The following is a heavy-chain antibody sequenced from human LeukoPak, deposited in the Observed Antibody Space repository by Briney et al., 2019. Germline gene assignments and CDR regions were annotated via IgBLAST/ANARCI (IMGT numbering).Heavy chain of an antibody. CDR3: ARGYNWNGAAFDI. CDR1: GYTFTGYY. J-gene: IGHJ3*02. D-gene: IGHD1-20*01. CDR2: INPNSGGT. Sequence: ASVNVSCKASGYTFTGYYMHWVRQAPGQGLEWMGWINPNSGGTNYAQKFQGRVTMTRDTSISTAYMELSRVISDDTAVYYCARGYNWNGAAFDIWGQGTMVTVSS. V-gene: IGHV1-2*02.